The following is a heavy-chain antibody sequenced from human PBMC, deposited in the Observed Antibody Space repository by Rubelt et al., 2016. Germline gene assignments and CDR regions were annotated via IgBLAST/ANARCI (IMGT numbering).Heavy chain of an antibody. CDR3: ARIRYYRRIAAAGYYFDY. J-gene: IGHJ4*02. D-gene: IGHD6-13*01. Sequence: QITLKESGPTLVKPTQTLTLTCTFSGFSLSTSGVGVGWIRQPPGKALEWLARIDWDDDKYYSTSLKTRLTISKETSKTQVVLTMTNMDPVETATYYCARIRYYRRIAAAGYYFDYWGQGTLVTVSS. CDR1: GFSLSTSGVG. V-gene: IGHV2-70*04. CDR2: IDWDDDK.